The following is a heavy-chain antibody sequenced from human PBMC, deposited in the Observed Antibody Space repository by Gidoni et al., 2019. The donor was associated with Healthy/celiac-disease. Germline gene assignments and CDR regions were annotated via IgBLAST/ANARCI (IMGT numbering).Heavy chain of an antibody. CDR2: IYYSGST. Sequence: QLQLQESGPGLVKPSETLSLTCTVSGGSISSSSYYWGWIRQPPGKGLEWIGSIYYSGSTYYNPSLKSRVTISVDTSKNQFSLKLSSVTAADTAVYYCARLGDGYNSHYFDYWGQGTLVTVSS. CDR1: GGSISSSSYY. J-gene: IGHJ4*02. CDR3: ARLGDGYNSHYFDY. D-gene: IGHD5-12*01. V-gene: IGHV4-39*01.